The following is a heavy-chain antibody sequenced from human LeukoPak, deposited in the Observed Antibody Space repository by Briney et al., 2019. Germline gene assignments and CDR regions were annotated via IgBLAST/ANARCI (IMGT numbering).Heavy chain of an antibody. CDR2: ISAYNGNT. CDR3: ARDSHSSSWYGRSDY. J-gene: IGHJ4*02. CDR1: GYTFTSYG. D-gene: IGHD6-13*01. V-gene: IGHV1-18*01. Sequence: GASVKVSCKASGYTFTSYGISWVRQAPGQGLEWMGWISAYNGNTNYAQKLQGRVTMTTDTSTSTAYMELRSLRSDDTAVYYCARDSHSSSWYGRSDYWGQGTLVTVFS.